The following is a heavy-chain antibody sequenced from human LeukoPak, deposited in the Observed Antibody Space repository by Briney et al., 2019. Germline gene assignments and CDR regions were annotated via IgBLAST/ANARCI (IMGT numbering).Heavy chain of an antibody. D-gene: IGHD3-3*01. Sequence: GGSLRLSCAASGFTFSNNWMTWVRQAPGKGLEWVASVKKDGSEKYYVDSVKGRFTISRDNAKNSLYLQMNSLRAEDTAVYYCARDQVGLRFPNWFDPWGQGTLVTVSS. V-gene: IGHV3-7*01. CDR2: VKKDGSEK. CDR1: GFTFSNNW. J-gene: IGHJ5*02. CDR3: ARDQVGLRFPNWFDP.